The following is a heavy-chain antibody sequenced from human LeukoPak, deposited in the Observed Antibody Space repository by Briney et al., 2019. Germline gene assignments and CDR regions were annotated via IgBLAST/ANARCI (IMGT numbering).Heavy chain of an antibody. CDR3: ASLASRYCSGGSCYGFTNHYYYYGMDV. J-gene: IGHJ6*02. CDR1: GGTFNSYA. D-gene: IGHD2-15*01. CDR2: IIPILNIA. V-gene: IGHV1-69*04. Sequence: GASVKVSCKASGGTFNSYAISWVRQAPGQGLEWMGRIIPILNIANYAQKFQGRVTITADKSTSTAYMELSSLRSEDTAVYYCASLASRYCSGGSCYGFTNHYYYYGMDVWGQGTTVTVSS.